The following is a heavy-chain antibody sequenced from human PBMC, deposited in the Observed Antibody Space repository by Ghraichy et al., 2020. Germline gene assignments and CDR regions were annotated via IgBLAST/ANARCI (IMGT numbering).Heavy chain of an antibody. CDR3: AGESSGYYYGGEGGMDV. Sequence: GGSLRLSCVAAGFTVSSKYMTWVRQAPGKGLEWVSVIYTGDITDYADSVKGRFTISRDSSKNMLSLQMNSLRAEDTAVYYCAGESSGYYYGGEGGMDVWGQGTTVTVSS. CDR2: IYTGDIT. J-gene: IGHJ6*02. CDR1: GFTVSSKY. D-gene: IGHD3-22*01. V-gene: IGHV3-53*01.